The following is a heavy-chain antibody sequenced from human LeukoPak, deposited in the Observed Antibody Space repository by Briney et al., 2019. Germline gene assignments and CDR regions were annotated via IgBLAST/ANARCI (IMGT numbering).Heavy chain of an antibody. Sequence: PGGSLRLSCAASGFTFSSYSMNWVRQAPGKGLEWVSYISSSSSTIYYADSVKGRFTISRDNAKNSLYLQMNSLRAEDTAVYYCARDFYGIAVAGFGYWGQGTLVTVSS. CDR3: ARDFYGIAVAGFGY. D-gene: IGHD6-19*01. CDR1: GFTFSSYS. J-gene: IGHJ4*02. CDR2: ISSSSSTI. V-gene: IGHV3-48*04.